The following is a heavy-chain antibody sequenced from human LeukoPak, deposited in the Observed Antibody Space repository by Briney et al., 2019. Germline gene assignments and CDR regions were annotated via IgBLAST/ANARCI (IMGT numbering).Heavy chain of an antibody. Sequence: GGSLRLSCAASGFTFNNYWMSWVRQAPGKGLEWVANIKQDGSEIYYVDSVKGRFTISRDNAKNSLSLQMNSLRAEDTAVYYCAKFRFGSGPPFDYWGQGTLVTVSS. CDR2: IKQDGSEI. CDR3: AKFRFGSGPPFDY. D-gene: IGHD2-15*01. J-gene: IGHJ4*02. V-gene: IGHV3-7*03. CDR1: GFTFNNYW.